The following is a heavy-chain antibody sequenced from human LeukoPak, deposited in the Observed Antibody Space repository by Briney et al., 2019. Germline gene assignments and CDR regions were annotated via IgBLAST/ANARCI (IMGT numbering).Heavy chain of an antibody. V-gene: IGHV3-74*01. CDR2: IRRDGTT. J-gene: IGHJ4*02. D-gene: IGHD2-15*01. CDR3: ARDAGQATPFDY. CDR1: GYTVSSYW. Sequence: PGGSLTLSCAASGYTVSSYWIHWVRQAPGKGLVWVSLIRRDGTTSFAASVQGQFTISRDNARNTLYLQMNSLAAEDTAVYYCARDAGQATPFDYWGPGTLVTVSS.